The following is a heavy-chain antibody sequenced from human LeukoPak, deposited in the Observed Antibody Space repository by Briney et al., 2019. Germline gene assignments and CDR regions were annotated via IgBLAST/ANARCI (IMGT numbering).Heavy chain of an antibody. CDR3: ARDRAAGTTGHFDY. CDR2: IKQDGSEM. D-gene: IGHD1-7*01. V-gene: IGHV3-7*01. J-gene: IGHJ4*02. CDR1: GFTFSNYW. Sequence: GGSLRLSCAASGFTFSNYWMHWVRQAPGKGLEWVANIKQDGSEMYYVDSVKGRFTISRDNAKNSLYLQMNSLRVEDTAVYFCARDRAAGTTGHFDYWGQGTLVTVSS.